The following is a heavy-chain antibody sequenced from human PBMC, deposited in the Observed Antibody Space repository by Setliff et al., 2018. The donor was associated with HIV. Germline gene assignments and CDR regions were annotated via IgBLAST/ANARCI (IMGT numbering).Heavy chain of an antibody. CDR3: ARGGLATGAFDI. CDR2: INPNSGGT. J-gene: IGHJ3*02. D-gene: IGHD5-12*01. Sequence: ASVKVSCKASGYTFIGDYMHWVRQAPGQGLEWMGWINPNSGGTNFAQKFQGRVTMTRDTSISTAYMELSRLSSDDTAVYYCARGGLATGAFDIWGQGTMVTVSS. CDR1: GYTFIGDY. V-gene: IGHV1-2*02.